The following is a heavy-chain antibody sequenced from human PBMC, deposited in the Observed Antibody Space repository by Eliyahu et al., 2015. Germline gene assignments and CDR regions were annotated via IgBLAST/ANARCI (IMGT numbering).Heavy chain of an antibody. D-gene: IGHD2-15*01. CDR2: ISSTGGST. Sequence: EVQLMESGGGLVQPGGSLRLSCAASGFTFSXYAMSWVRQAPGKGLEWVSGISSTGGSTYYADSVKGRFTISRDNSKNALYLLLNSLRVDDTAVYYCAKGHSSAPLYCSGGGCYSDYWGQGTLVTVSS. J-gene: IGHJ4*03. CDR1: GFTFSXYA. CDR3: AKGHSSAPLYCSGGGCYSDY. V-gene: IGHV3-23*01.